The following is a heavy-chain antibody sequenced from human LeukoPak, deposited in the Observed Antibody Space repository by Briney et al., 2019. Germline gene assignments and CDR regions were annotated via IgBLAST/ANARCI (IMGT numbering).Heavy chain of an antibody. J-gene: IGHJ4*02. CDR2: IRYDGSNK. D-gene: IGHD2-21*01. V-gene: IGHV3-30*02. Sequence: GGSLRLSCAASGFTFSSYGMHWVRQAPGKGLEWVAFIRYDGSNKYYADSVKGRFTISRDNSKNTLYLQMNSLRAEDTAVYYCAKDRIVVVIEGAFDYWGQGTLVTVSP. CDR3: AKDRIVVVIEGAFDY. CDR1: GFTFSSYG.